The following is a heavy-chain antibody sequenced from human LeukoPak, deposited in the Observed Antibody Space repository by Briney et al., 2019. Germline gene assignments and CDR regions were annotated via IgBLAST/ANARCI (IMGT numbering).Heavy chain of an antibody. CDR2: INSNNGKT. Sequence: ASVKVSCKASGYNFINYGITWVRQAPGQGLEWMGWINSNNGKTEYIQTLQGRVTMTTDAATSTVYMELRSLRSDDTAVYFCARKGSPVAGKRNWFDPWGQGTLVIVSS. V-gene: IGHV1-18*01. J-gene: IGHJ5*02. CDR3: ARKGSPVAGKRNWFDP. CDR1: GYNFINYG. D-gene: IGHD6-19*01.